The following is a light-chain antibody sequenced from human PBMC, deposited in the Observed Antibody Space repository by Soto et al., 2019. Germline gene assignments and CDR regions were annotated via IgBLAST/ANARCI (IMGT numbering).Light chain of an antibody. V-gene: IGKV3-11*01. Sequence: EIVLTQSPATLSLSPGERATLSCRASQSVSSYLAWYQQKPGQAPRLLIYDASNRATGIPARFSGSGSGTDFTLTISCLQSEDFATYYCQQYYSYPPFGQVTRLEIK. CDR3: QQYYSYPP. CDR2: DAS. CDR1: QSVSSY. J-gene: IGKJ5*01.